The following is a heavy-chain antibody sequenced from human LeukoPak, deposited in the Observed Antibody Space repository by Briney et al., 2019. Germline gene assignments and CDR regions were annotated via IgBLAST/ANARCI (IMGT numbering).Heavy chain of an antibody. CDR2: INQDGREK. Sequence: GGSLRLSCAASGFTFSSYWMSWVRQAPGKGLEWVANINQDGREKYYMDSVKGRFTISRDNAKNSLYLQMNSLGAEDTAVYYCARDLRWTGGYFDYWGQGTLVTVSS. CDR3: ARDLRWTGGYFDY. J-gene: IGHJ4*02. CDR1: GFTFSSYW. D-gene: IGHD1-14*01. V-gene: IGHV3-7*01.